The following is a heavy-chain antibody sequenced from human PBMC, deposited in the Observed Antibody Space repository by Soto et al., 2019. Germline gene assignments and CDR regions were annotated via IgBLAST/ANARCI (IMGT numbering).Heavy chain of an antibody. CDR2: ISFDGSHT. J-gene: IGHJ4*02. CDR1: GFTFSDYG. V-gene: IGHV3-30*18. CDR3: AKDGAYSTNCPSYFDS. D-gene: IGHD2-2*01. Sequence: QVQLVESGGGVVQPGRSLRLSCAASGFTFSDYGMNWVRQAPGKGLEWVAAISFDGSHTYYGDSVSGRFTISRDNSKNTVSLQMNSLRIEDTAVYYCAKDGAYSTNCPSYFDSWGQGTLVTVSS.